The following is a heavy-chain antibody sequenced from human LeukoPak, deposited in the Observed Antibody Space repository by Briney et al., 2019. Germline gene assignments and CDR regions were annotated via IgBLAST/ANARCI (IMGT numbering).Heavy chain of an antibody. V-gene: IGHV3-23*01. CDR2: ISNTGGST. D-gene: IGHD1-26*01. CDR1: GFSFNTYA. Sequence: PGGSPRLSCAASGFSFNTYAMSWVRQAPGKGLEWVSAISNTGGSTYYADSVKGRFTISRDKSKNTLSLQMNSLRAEDTAVYYCAKLGATSAFDIWGQGTMVTVSS. CDR3: AKLGATSAFDI. J-gene: IGHJ3*02.